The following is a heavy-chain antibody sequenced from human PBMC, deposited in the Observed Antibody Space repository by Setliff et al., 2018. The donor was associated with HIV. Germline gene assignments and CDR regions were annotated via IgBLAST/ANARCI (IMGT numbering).Heavy chain of an antibody. CDR3: SRARGGCGSTSCPEAYYYYYMDV. Sequence: PSETLSLTCTVSGGSFSSGGYYWSWIRQLPGKGLEWIGCIYYSGSTYYNPSLKSRITISVDTSENQFSLKVSSVTAADTAVYYCSRARGGCGSTSCPEAYYYYYMDVWGKGTSVTVSS. V-gene: IGHV4-39*07. CDR1: GGSFSSGGYY. CDR2: IYYSGST. J-gene: IGHJ6*03. D-gene: IGHD2-2*01.